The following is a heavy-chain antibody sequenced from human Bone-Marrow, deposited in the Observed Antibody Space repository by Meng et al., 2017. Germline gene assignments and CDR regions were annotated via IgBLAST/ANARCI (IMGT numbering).Heavy chain of an antibody. CDR3: VRSSAWVRTGFDP. V-gene: IGHV4-39*01. J-gene: IGHJ5*02. D-gene: IGHD6-19*01. CDR1: GGSISTRGYY. Sequence: QPQLQESGPGLVRPSEALSLTWSVSGGSISTRGYYWGWIRQPPGKGLEWIGSIGHSGFTYYTPSLKSRVTVSIDTSRNQFSLWLTSVTAADTAVYYCVRSSAWVRTGFDPWGQGTLVTVSS. CDR2: IGHSGFT.